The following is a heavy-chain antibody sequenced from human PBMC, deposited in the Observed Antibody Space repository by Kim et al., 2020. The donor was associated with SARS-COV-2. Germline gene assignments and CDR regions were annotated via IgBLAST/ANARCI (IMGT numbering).Heavy chain of an antibody. J-gene: IGHJ4*02. V-gene: IGHV4-59*01. CDR3: ARDRLWFGGFDY. D-gene: IGHD3-10*01. Sequence: NYNPSLKSRVTISVDTSKNQFSLKLSSVTAADTAVYYCARDRLWFGGFDYWGQGTLVTVSS.